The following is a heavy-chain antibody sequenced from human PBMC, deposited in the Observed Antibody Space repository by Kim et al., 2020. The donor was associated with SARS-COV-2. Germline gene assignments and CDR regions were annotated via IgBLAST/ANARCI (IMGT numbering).Heavy chain of an antibody. CDR1: GGSMSSSLYS. Sequence: SDTLSLTCNVSGGSMSSSLYSWGWIPPPPGKGLEWLWCIYYTWTTDHHWSLKSLVTMSFDTSKNQFSLTLSPVTDADTALYYWARQNRRRTVDYCGQGTL. CDR3: ARQNRRRTVDY. J-gene: IGHJ4*02. V-gene: IGHV4-39*01. CDR2: IYYTWTT. D-gene: IGHD2-8*02.